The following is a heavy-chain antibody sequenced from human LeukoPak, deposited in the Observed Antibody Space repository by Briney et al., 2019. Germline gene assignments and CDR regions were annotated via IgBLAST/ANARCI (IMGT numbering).Heavy chain of an antibody. Sequence: SETLSLTCTVSGGCISSYYWSWIRQPAGKGLEWIGRIYTSGSTNYNPSLKSRVTMSVDTSKNQFSLKLSSVTAADTAVYYCARDYYDSSGYYYYNYWGQGTLVTVSS. J-gene: IGHJ4*02. V-gene: IGHV4-4*07. D-gene: IGHD3-22*01. CDR2: IYTSGST. CDR1: GGCISSYY. CDR3: ARDYYDSSGYYYYNY.